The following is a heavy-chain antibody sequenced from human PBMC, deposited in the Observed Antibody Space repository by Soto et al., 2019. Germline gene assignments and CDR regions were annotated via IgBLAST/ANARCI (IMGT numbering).Heavy chain of an antibody. J-gene: IGHJ4*02. Sequence: WGSLRLCCSASVFTCSSYGMSWFRQAPGKGLEWVSSISGSGGSTYYADSVKGRFTISRDNSKNTLYLQMNSLRAEDTAVYYCAKASAPGGTYFPLWFWGQGTLVTVSS. CDR1: VFTCSSYG. CDR3: AKASAPGGTYFPLWF. CDR2: ISGSGGST. V-gene: IGHV3-23*01. D-gene: IGHD1-26*01.